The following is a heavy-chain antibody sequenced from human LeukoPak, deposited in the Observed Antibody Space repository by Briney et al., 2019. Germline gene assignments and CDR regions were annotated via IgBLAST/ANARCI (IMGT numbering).Heavy chain of an antibody. CDR1: GFTFDDYT. CDR3: AKDMGYSDAFDI. CDR2: ISWDGGST. D-gene: IGHD2-15*01. V-gene: IGHV3-43*01. J-gene: IGHJ3*02. Sequence: GGSLRLSCAASGFTFDDYTMHWVRQAPGKGLEWVSLISWDGGSTYYADSVKGRFTISRDNSKNSLYLQMNSLRTEDTALYYCAKDMGYSDAFDIWGQGTMVTVSS.